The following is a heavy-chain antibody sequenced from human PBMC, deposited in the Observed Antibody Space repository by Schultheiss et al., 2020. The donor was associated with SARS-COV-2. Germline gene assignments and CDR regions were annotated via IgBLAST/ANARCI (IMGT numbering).Heavy chain of an antibody. J-gene: IGHJ4*02. CDR1: GFTFSSYG. D-gene: IGHD3-3*01. CDR3: ARGLRFDYFDY. CDR2: IWYDGSNK. V-gene: IGHV3-33*01. Sequence: GGSLRLSCAASGFTFSSYGMHWVRQAPGKGLEWVAVIWYDGSNKYYADSVKGRFTISRDNSKNTLYLQMNSLRAEDTAVYYCARGLRFDYFDYWGQGTLVTVSS.